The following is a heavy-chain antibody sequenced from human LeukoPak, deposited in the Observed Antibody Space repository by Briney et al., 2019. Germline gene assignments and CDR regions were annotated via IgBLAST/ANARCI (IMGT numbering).Heavy chain of an antibody. Sequence: SETLSLTCAVYGGSFSGYFWSWIRQPPGKGLEWIGEINHSGSTSHNPSLKSRVTISVDTSKNQFSLKLSSVTAADTAVYYCARRRTNYDFWSGYHHNWFDPWGQGTLVTVSS. CDR2: INHSGST. J-gene: IGHJ5*02. CDR1: GGSFSGYF. D-gene: IGHD3-3*01. CDR3: ARRRTNYDFWSGYHHNWFDP. V-gene: IGHV4-34*01.